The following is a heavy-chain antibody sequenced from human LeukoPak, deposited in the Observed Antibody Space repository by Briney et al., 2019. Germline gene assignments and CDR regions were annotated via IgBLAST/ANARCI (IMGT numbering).Heavy chain of an antibody. V-gene: IGHV1-69*04. CDR3: ARDSVDTAMVTGWYFDY. D-gene: IGHD5-18*01. Sequence: SVKVSCKASGGTFSSYTISWVRQAPGQGLEWMGRIIPILGIANYAQKFQGRVTITADKSTSTVYMELSSLRSEDTAVYYCARDSVDTAMVTGWYFDYWGRGTLVTVSS. J-gene: IGHJ4*02. CDR2: IIPILGIA. CDR1: GGTFSSYT.